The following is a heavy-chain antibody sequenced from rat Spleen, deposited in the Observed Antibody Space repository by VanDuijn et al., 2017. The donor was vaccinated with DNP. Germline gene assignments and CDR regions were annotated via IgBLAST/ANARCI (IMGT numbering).Heavy chain of an antibody. V-gene: IGHV5S13*01. D-gene: IGHD4-3*01. J-gene: IGHJ2*01. Sequence: EVQLVESGGGLVQPGRSLKLSCAASGFTFSNYGMAWVRQAPTKGLEWVASITNTGGSTYYRDSVKGRFTISRDNAGSTLYLQMDSLRSEDTATYYCTRGYYYGLDYWGQGVMVTVSS. CDR3: TRGYYYGLDY. CDR2: ITNTGGST. CDR1: GFTFSNYG.